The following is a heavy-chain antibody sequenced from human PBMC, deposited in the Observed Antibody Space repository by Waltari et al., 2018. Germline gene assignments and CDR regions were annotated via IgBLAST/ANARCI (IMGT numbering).Heavy chain of an antibody. V-gene: IGHV4-59*01. CDR1: GGSISNYY. Sequence: QVQLQESGPGLVKPSETLSLTCTVSGGSISNYYWTWIRQPPGKGLEWIGYMSYSGSTSSNPSLKSRVTISGDTSKNQFSLKLSAVTAADTAVYYCARGSGSWAWYFQHWGQGTPVTVSS. J-gene: IGHJ1*01. CDR2: MSYSGST. CDR3: ARGSGSWAWYFQH. D-gene: IGHD1-26*01.